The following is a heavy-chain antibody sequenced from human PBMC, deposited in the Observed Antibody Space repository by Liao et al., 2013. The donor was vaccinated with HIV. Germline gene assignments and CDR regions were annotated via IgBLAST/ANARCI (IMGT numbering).Heavy chain of an antibody. J-gene: IGHJ4*02. CDR1: GGSFSGYY. CDR2: INHSGST. D-gene: IGHD2-2*01. V-gene: IGHV4-34*01. CDR3: ARGPGDVVVPAAGYFDY. Sequence: QVQLQQWGAGLLKPSETLSLTCAVYGGSFSGYYWSWIRQPPGKGLEWIGEINHSGSTNYNPSLKSRVTISVDTSKNQFSLKLSSVTAADTAVYYCARGPGDVVVPAAGYFDYWGQGTLVTVSS.